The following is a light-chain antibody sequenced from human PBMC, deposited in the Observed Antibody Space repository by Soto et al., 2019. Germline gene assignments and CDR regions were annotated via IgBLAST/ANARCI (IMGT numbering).Light chain of an antibody. Sequence: DIQMTQSPSTLSASVGGRVTISCRASQSISSRLAWYQQKAGKAPKLLIYKASGLQSGVPSRFTGSGSGTEFTLIISSLQPDDFATYYCQQYHRNPLPFGVGTNVDIX. J-gene: IGKJ4*01. CDR3: QQYHRNPLP. V-gene: IGKV1-5*03. CDR1: QSISSR. CDR2: KAS.